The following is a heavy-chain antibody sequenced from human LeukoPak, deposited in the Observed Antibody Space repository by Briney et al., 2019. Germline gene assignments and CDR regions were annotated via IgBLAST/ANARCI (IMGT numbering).Heavy chain of an antibody. J-gene: IGHJ4*02. Sequence: SETLSLTCAVYGGSFSGYYWSWIRQPPGKGLEWIGEIYHSGATNYNPSLKSRVTMLLDKSKNQFSLKLNSVTAADTAVYYCARNGGNSDYDYWGQGTLVTVSA. CDR3: ARNGGNSDYDY. D-gene: IGHD4-23*01. CDR1: GGSFSGYY. CDR2: IYHSGAT. V-gene: IGHV4-34*01.